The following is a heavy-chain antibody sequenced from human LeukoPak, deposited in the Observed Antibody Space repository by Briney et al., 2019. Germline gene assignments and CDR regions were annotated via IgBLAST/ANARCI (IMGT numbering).Heavy chain of an antibody. CDR1: GYTFTSYY. V-gene: IGHV1-46*01. D-gene: IGHD2-2*01. CDR2: INPSGGST. J-gene: IGHJ4*02. CDR3: ARAYCSSTSCYANYFDY. Sequence: EASVKVSCKASGYTFTSYYMHWVRQAPGQGLEWMGIINPSGGSTSYAQKFQGRVTMTRDTSTNTVYMELSSLRSEDTAVYYCARAYCSSTSCYANYFDYWGQGTLVTVSS.